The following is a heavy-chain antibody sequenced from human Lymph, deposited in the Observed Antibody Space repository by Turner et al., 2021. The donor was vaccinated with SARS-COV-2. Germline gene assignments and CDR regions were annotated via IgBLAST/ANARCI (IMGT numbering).Heavy chain of an antibody. V-gene: IGHV3-23*01. J-gene: IGHJ4*02. Sequence: EVQLLESGGDLVQPGGSLRLSCAASGFTFSNYAMSWVRQAPGKGLEWVSDISGSGARTYYADSVKGRFTISRDNSKNTLFLQMNSLRADDTAIYDCAKSPLGEDYFDYWGQGTLVTVSS. CDR3: AKSPLGEDYFDY. CDR1: GFTFSNYA. D-gene: IGHD3-16*01. CDR2: ISGSGART.